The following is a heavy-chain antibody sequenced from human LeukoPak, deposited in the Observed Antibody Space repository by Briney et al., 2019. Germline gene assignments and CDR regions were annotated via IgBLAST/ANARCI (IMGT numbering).Heavy chain of an antibody. CDR3: ARDDSTGHFYFDY. V-gene: IGHV3-7*01. Sequence: SGGSLRLSCAASGFTLSTYWMSWARQAPGKGLEWVANTNQDGSETYYVDSVKGRFTISRDNAKSSLYLQMTSLGAEDTAVYYCARDDSTGHFYFDYWGQGTLVTVSS. D-gene: IGHD3-22*01. J-gene: IGHJ4*02. CDR1: GFTLSTYW. CDR2: TNQDGSET.